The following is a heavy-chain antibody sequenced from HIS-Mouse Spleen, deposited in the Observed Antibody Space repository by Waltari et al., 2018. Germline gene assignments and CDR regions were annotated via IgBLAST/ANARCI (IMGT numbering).Heavy chain of an antibody. CDR2: ISYDGSNK. Sequence: QVQLVESGGGVVQPGRSLSRSCAASGFPFSSYGMHWVRQAPGKGLEWVAVISYDGSNKYYADSVKGRFTISRDNSKNTLYLQMNSLRAEDTAVYYCAKDKHHAFDYWGQGTLVTVSS. V-gene: IGHV3-30*18. J-gene: IGHJ4*02. CDR1: GFPFSSYG. CDR3: AKDKHHAFDY.